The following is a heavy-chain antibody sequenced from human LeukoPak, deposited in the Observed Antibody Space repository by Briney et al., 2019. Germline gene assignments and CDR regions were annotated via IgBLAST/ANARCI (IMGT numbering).Heavy chain of an antibody. CDR1: GGSMSSYY. J-gene: IGHJ4*02. CDR2: MYLSGET. D-gene: IGHD3/OR15-3a*01. Sequence: KPSETLSLTCTVSGGSMSSYYWSWIRQPAGKGLEWIGRMYLSGETNYNPSLKSRVTMSLDTSKNHFSLKMTSATAADTAVYYCASGIQWTGNNYWGQGTLVTVSS. V-gene: IGHV4-4*07. CDR3: ASGIQWTGNNY.